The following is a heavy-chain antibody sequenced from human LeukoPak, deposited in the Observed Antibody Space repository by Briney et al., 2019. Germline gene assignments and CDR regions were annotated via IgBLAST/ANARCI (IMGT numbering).Heavy chain of an antibody. J-gene: IGHJ6*03. CDR3: ARDVGYSSSDPVYYYYMDV. D-gene: IGHD6-13*01. CDR1: GYTFTSYA. CDR2: INTNTGNP. V-gene: IGHV7-4-1*02. Sequence: ASVKVSCTASGYTFTSYAVNWVRQAPGQGLEWMGWINTNTGNPTYAQGFTGRFVFSLDTSVSTAYLQISSLKAEDTAVYYCARDVGYSSSDPVYYYYMDVWGKGTTVTVSS.